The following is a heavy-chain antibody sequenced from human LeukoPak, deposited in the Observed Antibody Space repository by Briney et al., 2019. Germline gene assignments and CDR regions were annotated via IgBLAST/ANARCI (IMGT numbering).Heavy chain of an antibody. V-gene: IGHV4-30-2*01. CDR2: IYHSGST. J-gene: IGHJ4*02. D-gene: IGHD5-12*01. CDR1: GGSISSGGYS. CDR3: AGLVATDPGRVDY. Sequence: SETLSLTCAVSGGSISSGGYSWSWIRQPPGKGLEWIGYIYHSGSTYYNPSLKSRATISVDRSKNQFSLKLSSVTAADTAVYYCAGLVATDPGRVDYWGQGTLVTVSS.